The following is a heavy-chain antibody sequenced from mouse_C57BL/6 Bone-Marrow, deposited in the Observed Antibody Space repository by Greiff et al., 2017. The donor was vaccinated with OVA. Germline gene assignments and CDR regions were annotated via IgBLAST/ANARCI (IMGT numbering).Heavy chain of an antibody. Sequence: LVKPGASVKLSCKASGYTFTEYTIHWVKQRSGQGLEWIGWFYPGSGSIKYNEKFKDKATLTADKSSSTVYMELSRLTSEDSAVYFCARHGEDLYDGYFWLAYWGQGTLVTVSA. CDR3: ARHGEDLYDGYFWLAY. V-gene: IGHV1-62-2*01. D-gene: IGHD2-3*01. CDR1: GYTFTEYT. J-gene: IGHJ3*01. CDR2: FYPGSGSI.